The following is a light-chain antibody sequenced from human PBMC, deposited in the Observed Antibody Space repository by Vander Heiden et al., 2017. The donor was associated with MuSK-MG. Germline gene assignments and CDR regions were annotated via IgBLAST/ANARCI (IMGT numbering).Light chain of an antibody. CDR1: QVIRDA. CDR3: QQYLTTPRT. Sequence: IQMTQSPSSLSASVGDTVNVSCRASQVIRDALVWYQQRPGAAPKLLIYGGSKLQVGVPSRFRGSGSGADYTLTISDLQPEDFATYYCQQYLTTPRTFGQGTRVEIK. CDR2: GGS. J-gene: IGKJ1*01. V-gene: IGKV1-NL1*01.